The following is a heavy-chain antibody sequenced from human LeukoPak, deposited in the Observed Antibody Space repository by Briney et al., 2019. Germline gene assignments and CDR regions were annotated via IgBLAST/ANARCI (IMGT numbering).Heavy chain of an antibody. CDR3: ARGLAAAGTSYFDY. CDR2: IYYSGST. V-gene: IGHV4-59*01. Sequence: PSETLSLTCTVSGGSINSYYWSWIRQPPGKGLEWIGYIYYSGSTNYSPSLKGRVTISVDTSKNQFSLKLSSVTAADTAVYYCARGLAAAGTSYFDYWGQGTQVTVSS. J-gene: IGHJ4*02. D-gene: IGHD6-13*01. CDR1: GGSINSYY.